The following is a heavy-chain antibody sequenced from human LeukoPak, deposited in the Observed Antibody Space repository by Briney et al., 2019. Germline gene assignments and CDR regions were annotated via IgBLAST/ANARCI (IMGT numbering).Heavy chain of an antibody. CDR3: ARGHDYGDYDY. CDR1: GFTFSDYY. D-gene: IGHD4-17*01. Sequence: GGSLRLSCAASGFTFSDYYMSWIRQAPGKGLEWVSYISSSGSTVKYADSVKGRFTISRDNAKNSLYLQMNSLRAEDTAFYYCARGHDYGDYDYWGQGALVTVSS. J-gene: IGHJ4*02. CDR2: ISSSGSTV. V-gene: IGHV3-11*01.